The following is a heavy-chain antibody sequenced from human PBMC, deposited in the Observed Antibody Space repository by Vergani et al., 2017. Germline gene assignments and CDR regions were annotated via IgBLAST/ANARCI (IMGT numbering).Heavy chain of an antibody. V-gene: IGHV4-59*01. CDR3: ARDGYYYDSSGYYYRRGFDY. CDR2: IYSSGST. Sequence: QVQLQESGPGLVKPSETLSLTCTVSGGSISSYYWSWIRQPPGKGLEWNGYIYSSGSTNYNPSLKSRVTISVDTSKNQFSLKLSSVTAADTAVYYCARDGYYYDSSGYYYRRGFDYWGQGTLVTVSS. D-gene: IGHD3-22*01. CDR1: GGSISSYY. J-gene: IGHJ4*02.